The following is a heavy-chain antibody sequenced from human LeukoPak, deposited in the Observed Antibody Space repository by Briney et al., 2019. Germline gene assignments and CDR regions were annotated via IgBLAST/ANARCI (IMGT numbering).Heavy chain of an antibody. CDR2: ISAYNGNT. J-gene: IGHJ5*02. D-gene: IGHD4-17*01. CDR1: GFTFTSYG. Sequence: ASVRVSCKASGFTFTSYGISWVRQAPGQGLEWMGWISAYNGNTNYAQKLQGRVTMTTDTSTSTAYMELRSLRSDDTAVYYCARDEYGWFDPWGQGTLVSVSS. CDR3: ARDEYGWFDP. V-gene: IGHV1-18*01.